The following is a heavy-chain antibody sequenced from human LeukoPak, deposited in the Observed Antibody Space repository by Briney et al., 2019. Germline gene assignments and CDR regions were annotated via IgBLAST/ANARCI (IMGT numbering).Heavy chain of an antibody. V-gene: IGHV3-23*01. CDR2: VGGDGRVT. D-gene: IGHD5-24*01. Sequence: GGSLRLSCAASGFTFATYVMTWVRQAPGKGLEWVSSVGGDGRVTYYADSVKGRFTISRDNSKNTIFLQMNSLRVEDTAVYNCAKGISADGYNFERGADYWGQGAQVIVSS. CDR3: AKGISADGYNFERGADY. CDR1: GFTFATYV. J-gene: IGHJ4*02.